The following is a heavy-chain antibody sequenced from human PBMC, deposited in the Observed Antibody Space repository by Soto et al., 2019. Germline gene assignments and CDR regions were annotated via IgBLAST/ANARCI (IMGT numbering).Heavy chain of an antibody. J-gene: IGHJ4*02. V-gene: IGHV4-4*02. CDR3: ATLPPRIVVTILPIPS. D-gene: IGHD2-21*01. Sequence: QVQLRQSGPRLARPSGTLSLTCVVSGDSISSTHWWTWVRQTPGTGLEWIGEVYHTGSTKYNPSLKIRVTISLDKSNNQSSLNLKSLTAADTAVYYCATLPPRIVVTILPIPSWGQGTQVTVSS. CDR2: VYHTGST. CDR1: GDSISSTHW.